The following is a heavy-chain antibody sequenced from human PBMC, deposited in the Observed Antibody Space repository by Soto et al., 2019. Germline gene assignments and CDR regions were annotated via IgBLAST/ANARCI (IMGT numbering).Heavy chain of an antibody. CDR2: IYYSGST. J-gene: IGHJ3*02. Sequence: AETLSLSCTVSGGSISSYYWSWIRQPPGKGLEWIGYIYYSGSTNYNPSLKSRVTISVDTSKNQFSLKLSSVTAADTAVYYCARDGDCSGGSCYSRGAFDIWVQGTMVTVSS. V-gene: IGHV4-59*01. CDR3: ARDGDCSGGSCYSRGAFDI. D-gene: IGHD2-15*01. CDR1: GGSISSYY.